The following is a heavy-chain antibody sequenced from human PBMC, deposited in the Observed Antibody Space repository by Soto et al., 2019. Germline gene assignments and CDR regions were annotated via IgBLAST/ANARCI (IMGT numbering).Heavy chain of an antibody. J-gene: IGHJ4*02. CDR2: VKQDGSDK. CDR1: GFSLRGYW. Sequence: EVQLVESGGGLVQPGGSLRLTCAASGFSLRGYWMSWVRQAPGKGLEWVANVKQDGSDKNYVDSVKGRFTISRDNAKNSLALEMNSLRADDTGVYYCARGGGNFDQWGQGTLVTVSS. V-gene: IGHV3-7*04. CDR3: ARGGGNFDQ. D-gene: IGHD3-16*01.